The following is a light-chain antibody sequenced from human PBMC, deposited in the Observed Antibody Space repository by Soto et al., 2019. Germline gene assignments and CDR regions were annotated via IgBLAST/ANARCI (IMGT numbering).Light chain of an antibody. CDR1: QSLRRNY. V-gene: IGKV3-20*01. CDR3: QLYCSSLT. CDR2: GAS. Sequence: EVVLTQSPGTLSLSPGERATLSCRASQSLRRNYIAWYQQRPGRAPRLLIYGASSRATGIPDRFSGSGSGTDFSLTISRLEPEDFAIYHCQLYCSSLTFGGGTKVEIK. J-gene: IGKJ4*01.